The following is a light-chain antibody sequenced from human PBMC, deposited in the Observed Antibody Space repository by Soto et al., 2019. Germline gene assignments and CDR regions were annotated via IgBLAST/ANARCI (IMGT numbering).Light chain of an antibody. CDR1: QSISSW. CDR2: KAS. J-gene: IGKJ1*01. V-gene: IGKV1-5*03. CDR3: QQYDTYWT. Sequence: DTQMTQSPSTLSASVGDRVTITCRASQSISSWLAWYQQKPGKAPKLLIYKASNLESGVPSRFSGSGSGTEFTLTISSLQPDDIATYYCQQYDTYWTFGQGTKVDIK.